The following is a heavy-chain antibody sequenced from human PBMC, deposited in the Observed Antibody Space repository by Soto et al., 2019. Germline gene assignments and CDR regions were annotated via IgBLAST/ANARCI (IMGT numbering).Heavy chain of an antibody. CDR1: GYSFASYW. CDR3: ARRLSGAKPAYNDYYWFGMDV. J-gene: IGHJ6*02. CDR2: INPSDSYT. Sequence: RGESLKISCKGSGYSFASYWINWVRQMPGKGLAWVGTINPSDSYTSYSPSFQGHVTISIDKSSSTAYLQWSSLKASDTAKYYCARRLSGAKPAYNDYYWFGMDVWGQGTTVSVSS. V-gene: IGHV5-10-1*01. D-gene: IGHD1-1*01.